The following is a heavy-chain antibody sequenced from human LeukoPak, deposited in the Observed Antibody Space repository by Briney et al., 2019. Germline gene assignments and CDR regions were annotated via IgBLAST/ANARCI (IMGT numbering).Heavy chain of an antibody. CDR3: ARDNYGTLDY. Sequence: ASVKVSCKASGYTFTDYYMQWVRQAPGQGLEWMGWIDPKSGGTNYAQKFQGRVTMTRDTSISTVYMELDRLTFDDTAVYFCARDNYGTLDYWGQGSLVTVSS. J-gene: IGHJ4*02. CDR1: GYTFTDYY. D-gene: IGHD4-17*01. CDR2: IDPKSGGT. V-gene: IGHV1-2*02.